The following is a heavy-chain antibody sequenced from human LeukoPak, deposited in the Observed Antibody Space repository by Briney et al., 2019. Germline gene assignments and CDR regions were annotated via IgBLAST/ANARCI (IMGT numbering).Heavy chain of an antibody. J-gene: IGHJ6*03. V-gene: IGHV3-23*01. CDR1: GFTFSVFA. CDR2: ISTSDANT. Sequence: PGGSLRLSCAASGFTFSVFAMSWVRQVPGKGLEWVSAISTSDANTYYTDSVRGRFAISRDNSKNTLYLQMSSLRADDTAVYYCARAHYYYYYMDVWGKGTTVTVSS. CDR3: ARAHYYYYYMDV.